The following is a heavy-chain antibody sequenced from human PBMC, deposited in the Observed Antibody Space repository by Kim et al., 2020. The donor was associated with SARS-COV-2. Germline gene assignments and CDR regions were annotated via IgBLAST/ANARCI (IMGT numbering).Heavy chain of an antibody. Sequence: SETLSLTCTVSGGSISSSSYYWGWIRQPPGKGLEWIGSIYYSGSTYYNPSLKSRVTISVDTSKNQFSLKLSSVTAADTAVYYCARRVAAAGMGWFDPWGQGTLVTVSS. V-gene: IGHV4-39*01. D-gene: IGHD6-13*01. CDR1: GGSISSSSYY. CDR2: IYYSGST. CDR3: ARRVAAAGMGWFDP. J-gene: IGHJ5*02.